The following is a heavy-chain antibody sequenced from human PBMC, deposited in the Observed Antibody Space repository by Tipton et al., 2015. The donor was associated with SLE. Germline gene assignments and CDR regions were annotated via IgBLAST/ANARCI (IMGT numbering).Heavy chain of an antibody. V-gene: IGHV3-7*01. CDR1: GFTFSSYS. CDR2: IKQDGSEK. J-gene: IGHJ4*02. CDR3: ARVLMIGSGINA. Sequence: SLRLSCAASGFTFSSYSMSWVRQAPGKGLEWVANIKQDGSEKYYVDSVKGRFTISRDNAKNSLYLQMNSLRAEDTAVYYCARVLMIGSGINAGGQGTLVTVSS. D-gene: IGHD3-3*01.